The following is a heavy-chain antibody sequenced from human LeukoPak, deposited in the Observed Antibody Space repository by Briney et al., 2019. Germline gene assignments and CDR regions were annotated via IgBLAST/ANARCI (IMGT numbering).Heavy chain of an antibody. CDR3: ARDRSGKSYGFYYYYGMDV. V-gene: IGHV3-53*01. CDR1: GFTVSSNY. Sequence: PGGSLRLSCAASGFTVSSNYMSWVRQAPGKELEWVSVIYSGGSTYYADSVKGRFTISRDNSKNTLYLQMNSLRAEDTAVYYCARDRSGKSYGFYYYYGMDVWGQGTTVTVSS. J-gene: IGHJ6*02. CDR2: IYSGGST. D-gene: IGHD5-18*01.